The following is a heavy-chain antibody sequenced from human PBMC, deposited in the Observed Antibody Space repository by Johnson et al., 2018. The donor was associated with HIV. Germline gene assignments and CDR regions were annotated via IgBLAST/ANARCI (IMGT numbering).Heavy chain of an antibody. Sequence: QVQLVESGGGVVQPGRSLRLSCTASGFTFSSYGLRWVRQAPGKGLEWVAVIWYDGSNKYYVDSVKGRFTISRDNAKNSLYLQMNSLRAEDTAVYYCATFGGGSFHAFDIWGQGTMVTVSS. D-gene: IGHD1-26*01. J-gene: IGHJ3*02. CDR2: IWYDGSNK. CDR1: GFTFSSYG. CDR3: ATFGGGSFHAFDI. V-gene: IGHV3-33*03.